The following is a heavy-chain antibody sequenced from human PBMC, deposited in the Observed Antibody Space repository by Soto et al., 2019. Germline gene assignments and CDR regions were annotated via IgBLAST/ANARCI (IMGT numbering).Heavy chain of an antibody. CDR2: ISYDGSNK. V-gene: IGHV3-30-3*02. D-gene: IGHD3-3*01. J-gene: IGHJ6*02. CDR1: GFTFSSYA. CDR3: AKSTIVGVPGGGMDV. Sequence: QVQLVESGGGVVQPGRSLRLSCAASGFTFSSYAMHWVRQAPGKGLEWVAVISYDGSNKYYADSVKGRFTISRDNSKNTLYLQMNSLRAEDTAVYYCAKSTIVGVPGGGMDVWGQGTTVTVSS.